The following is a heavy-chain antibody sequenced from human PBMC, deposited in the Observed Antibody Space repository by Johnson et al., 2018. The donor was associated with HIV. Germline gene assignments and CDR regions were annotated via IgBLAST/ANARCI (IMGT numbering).Heavy chain of an antibody. CDR3: ARGPILEWLSGDGFDM. D-gene: IGHD3-3*01. CDR1: GFTFDDYA. Sequence: QLVESGGGLVQPGRSLRLSCAASGFTFDDYAMHWVRQAPGKGLEWVSGISWNSGSIGYADSVKGRFTISRDNSKNTLYLQMNSLRVEDTAMYYCARGPILEWLSGDGFDMWGQGTKVTV. CDR2: ISWNSGSI. V-gene: IGHV3-9*01. J-gene: IGHJ3*02.